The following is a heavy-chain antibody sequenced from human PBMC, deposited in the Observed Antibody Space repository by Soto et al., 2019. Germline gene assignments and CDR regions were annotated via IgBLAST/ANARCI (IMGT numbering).Heavy chain of an antibody. D-gene: IGHD1-20*01. V-gene: IGHV4-31*03. CDR3: ARFIPGKGSDY. Sequence: QVQLQESGPGLVKPSQTLSLTCTVSGGSISSGGYYWSWIRQHQGKGLECIGEIYYSGSTYYNPSLKSRVTISVDTSKNQFSLKLSSVTAADTAVYYCARFIPGKGSDYWGQGTLVTVSS. CDR2: IYYSGST. CDR1: GGSISSGGYY. J-gene: IGHJ4*02.